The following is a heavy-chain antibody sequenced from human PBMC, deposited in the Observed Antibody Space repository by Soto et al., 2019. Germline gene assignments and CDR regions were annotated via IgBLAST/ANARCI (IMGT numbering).Heavy chain of an antibody. D-gene: IGHD5-18*01. CDR1: GFTFSSYG. J-gene: IGHJ4*02. V-gene: IGHV3-33*01. Sequence: QVQLVESGGGVVQPGGSLRLSCAASGFTFSSYGIHWVRQAPGKGLEWVAVVWYDGSNKYYADSVKGRFTISRDNSKNTLYRQMNSLRAEDTAVYYCARDEYNYGYFDYWGQGTLVTVSS. CDR3: ARDEYNYGYFDY. CDR2: VWYDGSNK.